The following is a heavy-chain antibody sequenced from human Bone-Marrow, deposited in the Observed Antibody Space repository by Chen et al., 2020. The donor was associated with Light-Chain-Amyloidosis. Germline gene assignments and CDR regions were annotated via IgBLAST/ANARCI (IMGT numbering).Heavy chain of an antibody. J-gene: IGHJ4*02. CDR1: GDSTRSSLYY. D-gene: IGHD5-18*01. CDR2: ISRTGAT. V-gene: IGHV4-39*07. CDR3: ARGESVYRNGNDFFYE. Sequence: QVQLQESGPGLVKPSETLSLSCTVSGDSTRSSLYYWHWIRQSTGRGLEWIGSISRTGATSYNPSLGSRVTISRDTSKNSYSVDVTSVTAADTAVYYCARGESVYRNGNDFFYEWGQGTLVTVSS.